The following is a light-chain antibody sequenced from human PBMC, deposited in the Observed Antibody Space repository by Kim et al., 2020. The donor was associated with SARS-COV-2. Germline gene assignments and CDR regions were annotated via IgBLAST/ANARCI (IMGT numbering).Light chain of an antibody. Sequence: DIVMTQSPDSLAVSLGERATINCKSSQSVLYSPNNKNYLAWYQQKPGQPPKMLIYWASTRESGVPDRFSGSGSGTDFTLTISSLQAEDVAVYYWQQYYNTLSYTFGQGTKLEI. CDR2: WAS. V-gene: IGKV4-1*01. J-gene: IGKJ2*01. CDR1: QSVLYSPNNKNY. CDR3: QQYYNTLSYT.